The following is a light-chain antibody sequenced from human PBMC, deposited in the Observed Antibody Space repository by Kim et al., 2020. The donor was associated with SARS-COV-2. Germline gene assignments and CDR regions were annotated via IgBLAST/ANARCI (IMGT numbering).Light chain of an antibody. CDR1: QSISSY. CDR2: AAS. V-gene: IGKV1-39*01. CDR3: QQSYSTPQGT. J-gene: IGKJ2*02. Sequence: DIQMTQSPSSLSASVGDRVTITCRASQSISSYLNWYQQKPGKAPKLLIYAASSLQSGVPSRFSGSGSGTDFTLTISSLQPEDFVTYYCQQSYSTPQGTFGQGTKLEI.